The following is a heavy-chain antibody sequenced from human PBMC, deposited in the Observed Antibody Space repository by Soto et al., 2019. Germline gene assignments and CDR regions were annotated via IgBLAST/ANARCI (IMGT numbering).Heavy chain of an antibody. CDR3: ARRAGGSSRGIAAAGKLFYY. D-gene: IGHD6-13*01. CDR2: IYYSGST. V-gene: IGHV4-39*01. CDR1: GGSISSSSYY. J-gene: IGHJ4*02. Sequence: SETLSLTCTVSGGSISSSSYYWGWIRQPPGKGLEWIGSIYYSGSTYYNPSLKSRVTISVDTSKNQFSLKLSSVTAADTAVYYCARRAGGSSRGIAAAGKLFYYWGQGTLVTVSS.